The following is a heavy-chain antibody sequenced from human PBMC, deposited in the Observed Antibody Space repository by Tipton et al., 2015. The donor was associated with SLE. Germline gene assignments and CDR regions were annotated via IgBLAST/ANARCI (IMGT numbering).Heavy chain of an antibody. CDR1: GYTFTNSW. D-gene: IGHD1-1*01. CDR2: IYPGDSDT. J-gene: IGHJ3*01. CDR3: AKRGGAWNAALYTFDV. Sequence: QLVQSGAEVKRPGESLKISCRGSGYTFTNSWIDWVRQMPGKGLEWMGMIYPGDSDTRYSPSFEGQVTISADKSVSAAYLHWTSVKASDTAIYYCAKRGGAWNAALYTFDVWGQGTAVTVSS. V-gene: IGHV5-51*03.